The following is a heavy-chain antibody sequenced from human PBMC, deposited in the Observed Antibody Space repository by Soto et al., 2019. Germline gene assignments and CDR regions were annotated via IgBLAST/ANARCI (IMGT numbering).Heavy chain of an antibody. J-gene: IGHJ3*01. CDR3: ASNVAADGVLDV. CDR2: IYHSGNT. CDR1: GGSISSGGYS. D-gene: IGHD2-15*01. Sequence: SETLSLTCAVSGGSISSGGYSWTWILQPPGKGLEWIGYIYHSGNTYYNPSLKSRVTISGDRSKNPFTLNLSSVTAADTAGYPCASNVAADGVLDVWGQATTVKVSS. V-gene: IGHV4-30-2*01.